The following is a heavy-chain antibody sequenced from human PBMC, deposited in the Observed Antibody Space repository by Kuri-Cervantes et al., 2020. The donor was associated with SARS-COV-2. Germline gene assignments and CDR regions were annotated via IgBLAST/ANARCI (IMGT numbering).Heavy chain of an antibody. CDR1: GGSLSGSY. D-gene: IGHD2-2*01. CDR3: ARHGKIVVVPAGPPDY. V-gene: IGHV4-34*01. J-gene: IGHJ4*02. Sequence: SQTLSLTCAVYGGSLSGSYWSWIRQSPGKRLEWIGEVNHNGGANYNLSLKSRVTISVDTSKNQFSLKPSSVTAADTAVYYCARHGKIVVVPAGPPDYWGQGTLVTVSS. CDR2: VNHNGGA.